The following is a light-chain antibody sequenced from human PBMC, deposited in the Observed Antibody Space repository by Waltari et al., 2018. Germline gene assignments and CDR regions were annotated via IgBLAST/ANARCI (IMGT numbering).Light chain of an antibody. J-gene: IGLJ1*01. V-gene: IGLV1-40*01. CDR2: DNK. CDR3: QSYDSSLRGFYV. Sequence: QSVLTHPPSLSGAPGHRFTIYRAGSSSNILACYDVKEYQQCPGTATKLLIYDNKNRPSGVPARFSGAKSGTSASLAITGLQAEDEADYYCQSYDSSLRGFYVFGTGTKVTV. CDR1: SSNILACYD.